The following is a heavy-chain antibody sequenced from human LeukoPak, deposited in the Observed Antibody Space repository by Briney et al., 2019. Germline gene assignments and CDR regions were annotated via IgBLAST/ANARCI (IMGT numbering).Heavy chain of an antibody. CDR2: INPSGGST. Sequence: ASVKVSCKASGYTFTSYYMHWVRPAPGQGLEWMGIINPSGGSTSYAQKFQGRVTMTRDMSTSTVYMEMSRLRSDDTALYYCARSPHILTGENFDYWGQGTLVTVSS. J-gene: IGHJ4*02. D-gene: IGHD3-9*01. CDR3: ARSPHILTGENFDY. CDR1: GYTFTSYY. V-gene: IGHV1-46*01.